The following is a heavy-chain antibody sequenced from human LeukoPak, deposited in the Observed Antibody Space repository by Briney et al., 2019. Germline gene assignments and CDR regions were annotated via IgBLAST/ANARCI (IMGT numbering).Heavy chain of an antibody. J-gene: IGHJ6*02. CDR2: ISHDGSNT. Sequence: GGSLRLSCAVSGLTFRAYVMHWVRRAPGKGLEWVALISHDGSNTYYGASVKGRFTISRDNSKNTLYLQMNSLRVEDRAVYYCAKDMDTTIITPAGLDVWGQGTTVTVSS. V-gene: IGHV3-30*18. CDR1: GLTFRAYV. CDR3: AKDMDTTIITPAGLDV. D-gene: IGHD5-18*01.